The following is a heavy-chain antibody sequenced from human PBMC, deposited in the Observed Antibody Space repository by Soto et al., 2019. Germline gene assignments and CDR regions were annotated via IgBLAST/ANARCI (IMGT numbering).Heavy chain of an antibody. D-gene: IGHD4-17*01. V-gene: IGHV3-64*01. Sequence: EVQVVESGGGLVQPGESLRLSCAASGFTFSNYAMHWVRQAPGKGLEYVSALSSNGCSTYYANSVKGRFIISRDNSKNTLLLQMGSLRPEDMAVYYCARGYGDDGWFDPWGKGTLVTVSS. CDR1: GFTFSNYA. J-gene: IGHJ5*02. CDR2: LSSNGCST. CDR3: ARGYGDDGWFDP.